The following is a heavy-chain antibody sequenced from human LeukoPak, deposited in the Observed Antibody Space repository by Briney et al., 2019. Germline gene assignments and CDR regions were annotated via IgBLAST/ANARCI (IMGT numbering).Heavy chain of an antibody. D-gene: IGHD2-2*02. CDR3: ARSAIGALDI. Sequence: SETLSLTCTVSGGSISSYYWSWIRQPPGKGLEWIGYIYYSGSTNYNPSLKSRVTISVDTSKNQFSLKLSSVTAADTAVYYCARSAIGALDIWGQGTMVTVSS. J-gene: IGHJ3*02. CDR1: GGSISSYY. CDR2: IYYSGST. V-gene: IGHV4-59*01.